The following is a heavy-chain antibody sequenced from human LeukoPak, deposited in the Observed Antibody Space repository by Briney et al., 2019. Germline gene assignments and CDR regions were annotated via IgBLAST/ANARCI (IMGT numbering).Heavy chain of an antibody. J-gene: IGHJ4*02. CDR1: GFTFSSYS. CDR2: ISTSSSYI. V-gene: IGHV3-21*01. CDR3: ARLANYAPDY. Sequence: GGSLRLSCAASGFTFSSYSMNWVRQAPGKGLEWVSSISTSSSYIYYADSVKGRSTISRDNAENSLYLQMNSLRAEDTAVYYCARLANYAPDYWGQGTLVTVSS. D-gene: IGHD2-2*01.